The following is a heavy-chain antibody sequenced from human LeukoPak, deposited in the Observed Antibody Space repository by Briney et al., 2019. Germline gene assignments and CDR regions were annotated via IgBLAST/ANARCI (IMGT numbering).Heavy chain of an antibody. V-gene: IGHV4-31*03. CDR3: ARLVTIFGVVGLDY. CDR2: IYYSGST. CDR1: GGSISSGGYY. D-gene: IGHD3-3*01. J-gene: IGHJ4*02. Sequence: SETLSLTCTVSGGSISSGGYYWSWIRQHPGKDLEWIGYIYYSGSTYYNPSLKSRVTISVDTSKNQFSVKLSSVTAADTAVYYCARLVTIFGVVGLDYWGQGTLVTVSS.